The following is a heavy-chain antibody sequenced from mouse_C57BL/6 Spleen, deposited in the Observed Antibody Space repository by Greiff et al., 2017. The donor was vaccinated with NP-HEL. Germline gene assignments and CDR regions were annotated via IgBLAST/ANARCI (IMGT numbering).Heavy chain of an antibody. D-gene: IGHD1-1*01. CDR2: IRNKANGYTT. Sequence: DVMLVESGGGLVQPGGSLSLSCAASGFTFTDYYMSWVRQPPGKALEWLGFIRNKANGYTTEYSASVKGRFTIARDNSQSILYLQMNALRAEDSATYYCARPFYGSSYSAWFAYWGQGTLVTVSA. CDR3: ARPFYGSSYSAWFAY. J-gene: IGHJ3*01. V-gene: IGHV7-3*01. CDR1: GFTFTDYY.